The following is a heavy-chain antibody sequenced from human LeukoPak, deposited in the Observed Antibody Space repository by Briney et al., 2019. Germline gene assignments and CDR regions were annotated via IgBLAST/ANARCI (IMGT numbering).Heavy chain of an antibody. J-gene: IGHJ3*02. CDR2: INPNSGGT. CDR1: GYTFTGYY. D-gene: IGHD3-3*01. CDR3: ARATGVGTIFGVVISLDAFDI. Sequence: GASVKVSCKASGYTFTGYYMHWVRQAPGQGLEWMGWINPNSGGTNYAQKFQGRVTMTRDTSISTAYIELSRLRSDDTAVYYCARATGVGTIFGVVISLDAFDIWGQGTMVTVSS. V-gene: IGHV1-2*02.